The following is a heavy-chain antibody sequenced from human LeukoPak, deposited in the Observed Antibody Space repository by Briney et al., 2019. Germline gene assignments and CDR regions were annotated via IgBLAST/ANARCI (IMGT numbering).Heavy chain of an antibody. D-gene: IGHD4-17*01. CDR1: GGSISSGGYY. J-gene: IGHJ4*02. V-gene: IGHV4-31*03. Sequence: SETLSLTCTVSGGSISSGGYYWSWIRQHPGRGLEWIGYIYYSGSTYYNPSLKSRVTISVDTSKNQFSLKLSSVTAADTAVYYCARSTTVTAFDYWGQGTLVTVSS. CDR2: IYYSGST. CDR3: ARSTTVTAFDY.